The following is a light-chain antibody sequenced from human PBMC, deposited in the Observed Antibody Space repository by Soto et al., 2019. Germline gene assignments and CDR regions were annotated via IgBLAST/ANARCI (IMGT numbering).Light chain of an antibody. J-gene: IGKJ1*01. CDR3: QQYNKWPPWT. Sequence: IVLAISTATLSRAAEESASLSCRASQSIGSNLAWYQQKPGQALRLVIYASSIRASDFPARFSGSGSGTEFTLTISGLQSDDFAVYFCQQYNKWPPWTFGHGTKVDIK. V-gene: IGKV3-15*01. CDR1: QSIGSN. CDR2: ASS.